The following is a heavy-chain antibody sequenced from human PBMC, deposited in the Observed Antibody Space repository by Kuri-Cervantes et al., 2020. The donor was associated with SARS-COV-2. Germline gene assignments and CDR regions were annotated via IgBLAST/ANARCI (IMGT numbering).Heavy chain of an antibody. V-gene: IGHV3-43*01. J-gene: IGHJ4*02. CDR3: ARENYGSGSNFDY. CDR2: ITWDGGRT. Sequence: GGSLRLSCAASGFTFDDYTMHWVRQTPEKGLEWVSLITWDGGRTHYADSVKGRFTISRDNSKNTLYLQMNSLRAEDTAVYYCARENYGSGSNFDYWGQGTLVTVSS. D-gene: IGHD3-10*01. CDR1: GFTFDDYT.